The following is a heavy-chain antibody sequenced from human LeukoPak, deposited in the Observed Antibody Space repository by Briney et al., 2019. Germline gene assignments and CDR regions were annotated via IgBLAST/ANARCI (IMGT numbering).Heavy chain of an antibody. Sequence: SETLSLTCTVSSGSISSSSYYWGWIRQPPGKGLEWIGSIYYSGSTYYNPSLKSRVTISVDTSKNQFSLKLSSVTAADTAVYYCARGVYCSSTSCYTPFDYWGQGTLVTVSS. CDR1: SGSISSSSYY. J-gene: IGHJ4*02. CDR3: ARGVYCSSTSCYTPFDY. D-gene: IGHD2-2*02. V-gene: IGHV4-39*01. CDR2: IYYSGST.